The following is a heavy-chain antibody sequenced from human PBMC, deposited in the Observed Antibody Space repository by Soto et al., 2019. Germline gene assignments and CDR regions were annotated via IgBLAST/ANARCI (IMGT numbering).Heavy chain of an antibody. J-gene: IGHJ5*02. V-gene: IGHV4-34*01. D-gene: IGHD2-2*01. CDR3: ARGRIVVVPAARHNWFDP. CDR1: GGSFSGYY. Sequence: SETLSLTCAVYGGSFSGYYWNWLRQPPGEGLEWIGEINHSGSTNYNPSLKSRVTISVDTSKNQFSLKLSSVTAADTAVYYCARGRIVVVPAARHNWFDPWGQGTLVTVSS. CDR2: INHSGST.